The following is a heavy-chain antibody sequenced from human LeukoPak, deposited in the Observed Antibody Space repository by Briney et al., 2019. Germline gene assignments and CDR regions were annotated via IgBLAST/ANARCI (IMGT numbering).Heavy chain of an antibody. CDR1: GGSISSNSYY. V-gene: IGHV4-39*01. D-gene: IGHD1-1*01. Sequence: SETLSLTCIVSGGSISSNSYYWGWIRQPPGKGLEWIGGIYYSGSTYYNPSLKSRVTISVDTSKNQFSLKLSSLTAANTAFYYCARLSTGTTLYYYYMDVWGKGTTVTVSS. J-gene: IGHJ6*03. CDR2: IYYSGST. CDR3: ARLSTGTTLYYYYMDV.